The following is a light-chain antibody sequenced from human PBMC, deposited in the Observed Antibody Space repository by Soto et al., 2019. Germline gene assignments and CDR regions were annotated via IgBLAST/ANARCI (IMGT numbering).Light chain of an antibody. CDR3: QQYERTPPT. CDR2: WAS. CDR1: QRVLYSSTNKNY. V-gene: IGKV4-1*01. Sequence: DIVMTQSPDSLAVSLGERATINCKSSQRVLYSSTNKNYLAWYQQRPGQPPKLLIYWASTRESGVPDRFSGSGSGTGFTLTITSLQAEDVAVYYCQQYERTPPTFGQGTKLEIK. J-gene: IGKJ2*01.